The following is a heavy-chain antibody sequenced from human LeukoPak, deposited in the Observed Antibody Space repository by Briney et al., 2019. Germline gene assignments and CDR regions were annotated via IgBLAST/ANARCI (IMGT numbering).Heavy chain of an antibody. Sequence: GGSLRLSCATSGFTFSNSDMNWVRQAPGKGLEWVSSISSSSSYIYYADSVKGRFTISRDNAKNSLYLQMNSLRAEDTAVYYCARVGIGPIVGASGDFDYWGQGTLVTVSS. D-gene: IGHD1-26*01. CDR1: GFTFSNSD. J-gene: IGHJ4*02. CDR3: ARVGIGPIVGASGDFDY. CDR2: ISSSSSYI. V-gene: IGHV3-21*01.